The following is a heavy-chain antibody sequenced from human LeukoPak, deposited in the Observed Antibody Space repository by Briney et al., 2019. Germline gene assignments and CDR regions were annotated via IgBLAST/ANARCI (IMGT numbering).Heavy chain of an antibody. V-gene: IGHV3-11*05. D-gene: IGHD3-9*01. CDR3: ARVIGGIRYFDWYNWFDP. Sequence: NPGGSLRLSCAASGFTFSDYYMSWIRQAPGKGLEWVSYISSSSSYTNYADSVKGRFTISRDNAKNSLYLQMNSLRAEDTAVYYCARVIGGIRYFDWYNWFDPWGQGTLVTVSP. CDR1: GFTFSDYY. J-gene: IGHJ5*02. CDR2: ISSSSSYT.